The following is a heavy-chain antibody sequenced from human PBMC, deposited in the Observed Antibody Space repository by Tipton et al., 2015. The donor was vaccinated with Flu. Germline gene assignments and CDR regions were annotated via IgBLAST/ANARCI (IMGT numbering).Heavy chain of an antibody. CDR2: IYTSGNT. Sequence: TLSLTCTVSGGSISSGSYYWTWIRQPAGRGLEWIGRIYTSGNTNYNPSLKSRVTISLDTSKNQFSLRLSSVTAADTALYYCARRDYSTYVSDPKNWFDPWGQGTLVTVSS. CDR3: ARRDYSTYVSDPKNWFDP. CDR1: GGSISSGSYY. V-gene: IGHV4-61*02. J-gene: IGHJ5*02. D-gene: IGHD4-11*01.